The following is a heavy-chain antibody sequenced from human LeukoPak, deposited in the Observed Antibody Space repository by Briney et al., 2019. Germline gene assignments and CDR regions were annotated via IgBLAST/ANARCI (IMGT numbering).Heavy chain of an antibody. V-gene: IGHV3-30*04. Sequence: GGSLRLSCAASGFTFSSYAMHWVRQAPGKGLEWVAVISYDGSNKYYADSVKGRFTISRDNSKNTLYLQMNSLRAEDTAVYYCASDLRHGDWYYFDYWGQGTLVTVSS. CDR2: ISYDGSNK. D-gene: IGHD4-17*01. J-gene: IGHJ4*02. CDR3: ASDLRHGDWYYFDY. CDR1: GFTFSSYA.